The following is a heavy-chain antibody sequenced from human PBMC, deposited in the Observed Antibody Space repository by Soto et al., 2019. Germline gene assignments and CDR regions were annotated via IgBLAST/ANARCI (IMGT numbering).Heavy chain of an antibody. CDR3: ARIGGYYQAFDL. V-gene: IGHV4-59*08. D-gene: IGHD3-22*01. CDR2: IYFTGTT. Sequence: QVHLQESGPGLVKPSETLSLTCTVSGASINNYYLGWFRQSPGKGLEWIGYIYFTGTTSYHPSLKSRVTISLDTSRNQMSLQLNSVTAADTALYYCARIGGYYQAFDLWGQGTLVTVSS. CDR1: GASINNYY. J-gene: IGHJ4*02.